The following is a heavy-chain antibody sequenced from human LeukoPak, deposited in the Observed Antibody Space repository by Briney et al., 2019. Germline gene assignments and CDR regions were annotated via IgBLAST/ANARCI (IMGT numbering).Heavy chain of an antibody. CDR1: GFTFSSYW. J-gene: IGHJ4*02. CDR2: ISSSGSTI. Sequence: SGGSLRLSCAGSGFTFSSYWMSWVRQAPGKGLEWVSYISSSGSTIYYADSVKGRFTISRDNAKNSLYLQMNSLRAEDTAVYYCASHLGYYDSSGHDYWGQGTLVTVSS. CDR3: ASHLGYYDSSGHDY. V-gene: IGHV3-48*04. D-gene: IGHD3-22*01.